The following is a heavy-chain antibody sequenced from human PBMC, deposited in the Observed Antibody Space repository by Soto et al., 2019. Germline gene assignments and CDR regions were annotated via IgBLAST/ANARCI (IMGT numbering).Heavy chain of an antibody. Sequence: EVQLVESGGGLVQPGGSLKVSCAASGLTFSGSGMHWVRQASGKGLEWVGRMRSKANNYATAYAASVKGRFTISRDDSKNKSYLKMNSLKTVETAVYYCTSDYYDSSGTYYYGMDVWGQGTTVIVSS. CDR3: TSDYYDSSGTYYYGMDV. CDR1: GLTFSGSG. J-gene: IGHJ6*02. CDR2: MRSKANNYAT. V-gene: IGHV3-73*01. D-gene: IGHD3-22*01.